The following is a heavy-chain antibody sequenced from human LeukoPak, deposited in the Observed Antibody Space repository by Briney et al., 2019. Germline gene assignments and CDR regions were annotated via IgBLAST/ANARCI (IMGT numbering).Heavy chain of an antibody. CDR1: GYTFTSYA. CDR3: ARAWGSDYSSEREFDY. D-gene: IGHD6-19*01. V-gene: IGHV1-3*01. Sequence: VASVKVSCKASGYTFTSYAMHWVRQAPGQRLEWMGWINAGNGNTKCSQKFQGRVTITRDTSASTAYMELSSLRSEDTAVYYCARAWGSDYSSEREFDYWGQGTLVTVSS. CDR2: INAGNGNT. J-gene: IGHJ4*02.